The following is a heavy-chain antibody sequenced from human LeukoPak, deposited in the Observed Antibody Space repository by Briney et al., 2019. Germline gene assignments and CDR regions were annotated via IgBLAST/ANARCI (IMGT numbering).Heavy chain of an antibody. CDR1: GFTFTKYW. CDR2: IKQDGSEK. D-gene: IGHD2-2*01. Sequence: GGSLRLTCAASGFTFTKYWMTWVRQAPGKGLEWVANIKQDGSEKFYVDSVKGRFTISRDNAKNSLDLQINSLGAEDTAVYYCARGLDCRSTSCYLDNWGQGTLVTVSS. CDR3: ARGLDCRSTSCYLDN. J-gene: IGHJ4*02. V-gene: IGHV3-7*01.